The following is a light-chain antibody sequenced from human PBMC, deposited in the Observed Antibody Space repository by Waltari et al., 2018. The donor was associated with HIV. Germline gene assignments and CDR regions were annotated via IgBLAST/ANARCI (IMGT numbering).Light chain of an antibody. CDR3: QQYGTSPYT. V-gene: IGKV1-39*01. J-gene: IGKJ2*01. Sequence: DIQMTQSPSSLSASVGDRVTITCRASQSIGSSLNWYQQKPGKAPNLLIYTTRRLQGGVPSRFSGTRSGTNFTLTIDSLQPEDFAVYYCQQYGTSPYTFGQGTKVEI. CDR2: TTR. CDR1: QSIGSS.